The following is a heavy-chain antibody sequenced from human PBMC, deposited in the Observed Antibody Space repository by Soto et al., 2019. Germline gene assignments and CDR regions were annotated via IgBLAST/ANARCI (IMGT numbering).Heavy chain of an antibody. CDR1: GGSISSSSYY. D-gene: IGHD5-18*01. CDR3: ARLRVKRDTAMVTGELFGMDV. J-gene: IGHJ6*02. Sequence: SETLSLTCTVSGGSISSSSYYWGWIRQPPGKGLEWIGSIYYSGSTYYNPSLKSRVTISVDTSKNQFSLKLSSVTAADTAVYYCARLRVKRDTAMVTGELFGMDVWRQGTTVTVSS. CDR2: IYYSGST. V-gene: IGHV4-39*01.